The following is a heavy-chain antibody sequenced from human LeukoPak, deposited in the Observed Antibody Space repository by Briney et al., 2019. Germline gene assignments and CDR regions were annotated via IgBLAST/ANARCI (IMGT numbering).Heavy chain of an antibody. CDR3: ARTYYYDSSGKTVWFDP. Sequence: PSQTLSLTCTVSGGSISSGGYYWSWIRQHPGKGLEWIGYSYYSGSTYYNPSLKSRVTISVDTSKNQFSLKLSSVTAADTAVYYCARTYYYDSSGKTVWFDPWGRGTLVTVSS. CDR1: GGSISSGGYY. J-gene: IGHJ5*02. V-gene: IGHV4-31*03. CDR2: SYYSGST. D-gene: IGHD3-22*01.